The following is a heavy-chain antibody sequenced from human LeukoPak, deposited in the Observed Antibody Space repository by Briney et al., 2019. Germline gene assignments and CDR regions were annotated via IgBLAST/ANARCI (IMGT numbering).Heavy chain of an antibody. CDR3: AREAYYYDSSGYYDY. D-gene: IGHD3-22*01. V-gene: IGHV3-11*01. CDR2: ISSSGSTI. J-gene: IGHJ4*02. Sequence: GGSLRLSCAASGFTFSDYYMSWTRQAPGKGLEWVSYISSSGSTIYYADSVKGRFTISRDNAKNSLYLQMNSLRAEDTAVYYCAREAYYYDSSGYYDYWGQGTLVTVSS. CDR1: GFTFSDYY.